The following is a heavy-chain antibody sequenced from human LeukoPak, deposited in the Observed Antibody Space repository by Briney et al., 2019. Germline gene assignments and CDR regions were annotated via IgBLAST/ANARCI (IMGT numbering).Heavy chain of an antibody. CDR2: INHSGST. J-gene: IGHJ3*02. V-gene: IGHV4-34*01. CDR1: GGSFSGYY. D-gene: IGHD3-10*01. CDR3: ARAPYGSGSCYNFRDGFDI. Sequence: SETLSLTCAVYGGSFSGYYWSWIRQPPGKGLEWIGEINHSGSTNYNPSLKSRVTISVDTSKKQFSLKLSSVTAADTAVYYCARAPYGSGSCYNFRDGFDIWGQGTMVTVSS.